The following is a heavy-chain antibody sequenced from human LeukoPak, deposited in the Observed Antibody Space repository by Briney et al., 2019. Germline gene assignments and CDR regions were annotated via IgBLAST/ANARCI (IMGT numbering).Heavy chain of an antibody. V-gene: IGHV3-30*19. CDR3: ARDRSAAAGTVDAFDI. D-gene: IGHD6-13*01. J-gene: IGHJ3*02. Sequence: PGGSLRLSCAASGFTFTIYNMNWVRQAPGKGLEWVAVISYDGSNKYYADSVKGRFTISRDNSKNTLYLQMNSLRAEDTAVYYCARDRSAAAGTVDAFDIWGQGTMVTVSS. CDR2: ISYDGSNK. CDR1: GFTFTIYN.